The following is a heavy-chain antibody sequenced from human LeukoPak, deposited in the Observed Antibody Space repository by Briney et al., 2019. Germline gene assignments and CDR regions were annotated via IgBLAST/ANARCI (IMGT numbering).Heavy chain of an antibody. D-gene: IGHD1-26*01. V-gene: IGHV5-51*01. CDR1: GYSFTSYW. CDR2: VYPDDSES. J-gene: IGHJ4*02. Sequence: GESLKISCKGSGYSFTSYWIGWVRQMPGKGLEWMGIVYPDDSESRYSPSFQGQVTISADKSVSTAYLQWSSLKASDTAMYYCARRYSGGYEFDYWGQGTLVTVSS. CDR3: ARRYSGGYEFDY.